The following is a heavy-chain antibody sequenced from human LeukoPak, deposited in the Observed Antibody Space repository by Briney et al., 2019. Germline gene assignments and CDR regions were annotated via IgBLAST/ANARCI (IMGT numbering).Heavy chain of an antibody. CDR3: ARSVVTLYWYFDL. Sequence: SETLSLTCTVSGVSISGYYYNWIRQPPGKGLEWIGYIYYSGSTNYNPSLKSRVTISLDTSKNQFSLKLSSVTTADTAVYYCARSVVTLYWYFDLWGRGTLVTVSS. CDR2: IYYSGST. D-gene: IGHD4-23*01. J-gene: IGHJ2*01. V-gene: IGHV4-59*01. CDR1: GVSISGYY.